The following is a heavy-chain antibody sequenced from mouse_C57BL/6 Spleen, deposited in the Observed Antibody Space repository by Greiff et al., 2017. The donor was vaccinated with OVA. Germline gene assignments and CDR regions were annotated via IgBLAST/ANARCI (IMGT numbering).Heavy chain of an antibody. CDR2: IDPSDSET. D-gene: IGHD1-1*01. Sequence: QVQLQQSGAELVRPGSSVKLSCKASGYTFTSYWMHWVKQRPIQGLEWIGNIDPSDSETHYNQKFKDKATLTVDKSSSTAYMQLSSLTSEDSAVYYCALSITTHFDYWGQGTTLTVSS. CDR3: ALSITTHFDY. CDR1: GYTFTSYW. V-gene: IGHV1-52*01. J-gene: IGHJ2*01.